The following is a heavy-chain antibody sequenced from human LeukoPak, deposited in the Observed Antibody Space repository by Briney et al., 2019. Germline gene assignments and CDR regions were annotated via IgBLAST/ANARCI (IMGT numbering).Heavy chain of an antibody. CDR1: GFTFDDYA. V-gene: IGHV3-9*03. Sequence: PGGSLRLSCAASGFTFDDYAMHWVGQAPGKGLEWVSGISWNSGSIGYADSVKGRFTISRDNAKNSLYLQMNGLRAEDMALYYCAKDYGDYFLGFDYWGQGTLVTVSS. CDR2: ISWNSGSI. CDR3: AKDYGDYFLGFDY. D-gene: IGHD4-17*01. J-gene: IGHJ4*02.